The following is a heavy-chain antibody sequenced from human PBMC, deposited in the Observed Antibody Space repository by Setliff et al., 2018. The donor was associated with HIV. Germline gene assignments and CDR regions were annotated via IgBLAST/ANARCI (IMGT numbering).Heavy chain of an antibody. D-gene: IGHD2-21*02. CDR3: ARDSVMTVYRGGAGSAFDL. J-gene: IGHJ3*01. V-gene: IGHV7-4-1*02. Sequence: ASVKVSCKASGYSFSAYAINWVPQVPGRGRQWLVWINTNTVNPAAAQVFTGRYVFSFDIAVSTAYLQITSLGTEDTAMYFCARDSVMTVYRGGAGSAFDLWGQGTMVTVSS. CDR2: INTNTVNP. CDR1: GYSFSAYA.